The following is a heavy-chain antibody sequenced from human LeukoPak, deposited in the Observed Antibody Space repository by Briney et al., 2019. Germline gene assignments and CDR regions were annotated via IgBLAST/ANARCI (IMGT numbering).Heavy chain of an antibody. J-gene: IGHJ4*02. CDR2: ISPNTGGT. Sequence: ASVKVSCKASGYTFTGYYMHWLRQAPGQGLEWMGWISPNTGGTQYAQKFQGRVTLIRDTSISTAYMELSGLTSDDTAVYFCARYLSSHYDLWSGYYTGYFDYWGQGTLVTVSS. CDR3: ARYLSSHYDLWSGYYTGYFDY. D-gene: IGHD3-3*01. V-gene: IGHV1-2*02. CDR1: GYTFTGYY.